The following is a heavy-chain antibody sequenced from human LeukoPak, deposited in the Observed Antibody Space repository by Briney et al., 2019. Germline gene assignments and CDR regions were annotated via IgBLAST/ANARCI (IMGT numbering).Heavy chain of an antibody. D-gene: IGHD2-15*01. V-gene: IGHV4-4*07. J-gene: IGHJ4*02. CDR3: ARVGVVADYFDY. CDR1: GGSISIYY. Sequence: SETLSLTCTVSGGSISIYYWSWIRQPAGKGLEWIGRIYTSGSTNYNPSLKSRVTMSVDTSKNQFSLKLSSVTAADTAVYYCARVGVVADYFDYWGQGTLVTVSS. CDR2: IYTSGST.